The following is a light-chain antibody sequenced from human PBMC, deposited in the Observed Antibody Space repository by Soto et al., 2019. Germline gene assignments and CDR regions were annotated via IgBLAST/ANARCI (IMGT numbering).Light chain of an antibody. V-gene: IGKV3-11*01. Sequence: EIVLTQSPGTLSLSPGEGAALSCRASQSVSDYLAWYQQKPGQVPRPLIYEASRRATGIPARFSGSGSGTDFTLVISSLEPEDFAVYYCQQRYNWPWTFGQGTRVEI. J-gene: IGKJ1*01. CDR1: QSVSDY. CDR2: EAS. CDR3: QQRYNWPWT.